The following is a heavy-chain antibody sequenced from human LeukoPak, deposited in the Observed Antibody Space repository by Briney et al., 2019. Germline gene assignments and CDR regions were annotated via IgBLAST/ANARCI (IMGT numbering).Heavy chain of an antibody. V-gene: IGHV3-73*01. Sequence: GGSLRLSCAASGFTFSGSAMHWVRQASGKGLEWVGRIRSKANSYATAYAASVKGRFTISRDDSKNTAYLQMNSLKTEDTAVYYCLVVGATPWWFDPWGQGTLVTVSS. CDR1: GFTFSGSA. CDR3: LVVGATPWWFDP. D-gene: IGHD1-26*01. J-gene: IGHJ5*02. CDR2: IRSKANSYAT.